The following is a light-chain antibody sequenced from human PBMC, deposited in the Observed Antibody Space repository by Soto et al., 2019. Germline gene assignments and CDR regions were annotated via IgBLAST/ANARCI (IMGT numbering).Light chain of an antibody. CDR1: QSLLYSPNNRNY. CDR3: QQYYTGPLT. V-gene: IGKV4-1*01. Sequence: DIVMTQSPDSLGVSLGERATINCKCNQSLLYSPNNRNYLAWYQQKPGHPPRLLIYWASTRESGVPARFSGSGSATDFPLTISGLQAEDVAVYFCQQYYTGPLTFGGGTKVDIK. CDR2: WAS. J-gene: IGKJ4*01.